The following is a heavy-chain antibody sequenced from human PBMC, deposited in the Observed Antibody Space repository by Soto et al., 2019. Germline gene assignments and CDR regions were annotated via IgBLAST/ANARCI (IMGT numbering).Heavy chain of an antibody. CDR1: GFAFNIYA. CDR2: ISGSGSST. J-gene: IGHJ6*02. D-gene: IGHD1-7*01. V-gene: IGHV3-23*01. Sequence: PGGSLRLSCAASGFAFNIYAMSWVRQAPGKGLEWVASISGSGSSTYSADSVKGRFTISRDNSKIMVYLQMNNLRAEDTATYYCARRLTNYRIYYYGMDVWGQGTTVTVSS. CDR3: ARRLTNYRIYYYGMDV.